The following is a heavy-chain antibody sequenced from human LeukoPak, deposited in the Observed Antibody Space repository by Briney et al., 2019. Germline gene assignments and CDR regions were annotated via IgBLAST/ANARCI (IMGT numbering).Heavy chain of an antibody. CDR1: GFTFSSCA. Sequence: GWSLGLSCAASGFTFSSCAMGWVRQAPGKGLEWVSAISVSGAGTYYADSVKGRFTISRDNSKNALYLQMNSLRAEDTAVYYCAKTEASSGDYPQWNYYGMDVWGQGTTVTVSS. J-gene: IGHJ6*02. CDR3: AKTEASSGDYPQWNYYGMDV. V-gene: IGHV3-23*01. CDR2: ISVSGAGT. D-gene: IGHD3-22*01.